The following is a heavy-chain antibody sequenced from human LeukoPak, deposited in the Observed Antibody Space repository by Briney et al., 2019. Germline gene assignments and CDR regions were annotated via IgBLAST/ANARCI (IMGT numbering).Heavy chain of an antibody. V-gene: IGHV1-69*13. J-gene: IGHJ6*02. CDR3: ASITMVRGVIITSSHYYYGMDV. CDR1: GGTFSSYA. CDR2: IIPIFGTA. Sequence: GASVKVSCKASGGTFSSYATSWVRQAPGQGLEWMGGIIPIFGTANYAQKFQGRVTITADESTSTAYMELSSLRSEDTAVYYCASITMVRGVIITSSHYYYGMDVWGQGTTVTVSS. D-gene: IGHD3-10*01.